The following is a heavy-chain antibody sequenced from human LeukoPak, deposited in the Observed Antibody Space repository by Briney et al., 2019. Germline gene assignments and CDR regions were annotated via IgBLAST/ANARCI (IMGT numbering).Heavy chain of an antibody. D-gene: IGHD3-22*01. CDR1: GFTYGNYL. CDR3: AKDPYYSDSSGYSSDY. V-gene: IGHV3-74*01. J-gene: IGHJ4*02. CDR2: ISPDGRST. Sequence: GGSLRLSCAASGFTYGNYLMHWVRQAPGKGLVWVSRISPDGRSTNYADFVKGRFTVSRDNAMNTVYLQMNSLRTEDTAVYYCAKDPYYSDSSGYSSDYWGQGTLLTVSS.